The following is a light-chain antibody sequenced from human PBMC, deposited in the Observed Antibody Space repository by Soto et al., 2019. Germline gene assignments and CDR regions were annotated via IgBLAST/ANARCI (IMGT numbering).Light chain of an antibody. CDR2: AAS. V-gene: IGKV3-15*01. Sequence: EIVMTQSPATLSVSPGERATLSCRASQSVSRNLAWYQQKPRQAPRLLIYAASTRATGIPARFSGSGSGTEFTLTISSLQSEDFAVYYCQQYNNWPYTFGQGTKLEIK. J-gene: IGKJ2*01. CDR3: QQYNNWPYT. CDR1: QSVSRN.